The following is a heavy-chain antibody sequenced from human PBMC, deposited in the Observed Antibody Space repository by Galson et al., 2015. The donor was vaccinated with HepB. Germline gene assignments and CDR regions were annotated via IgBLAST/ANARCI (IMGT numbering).Heavy chain of an antibody. V-gene: IGHV1-3*01. CDR1: GYIFNGYS. Sequence: SVKVSCKASGYIFNGYSMHWVRQAPGQRLEWMGWINAGNGVTKYSQKFQGRVTLTRDTSASTAYMELSSLRSEDTAVYYCTRDPYCSGGSCHSLNYWGQGTLVTVSS. J-gene: IGHJ4*02. CDR3: TRDPYCSGGSCHSLNY. D-gene: IGHD2-15*01. CDR2: INAGNGVT.